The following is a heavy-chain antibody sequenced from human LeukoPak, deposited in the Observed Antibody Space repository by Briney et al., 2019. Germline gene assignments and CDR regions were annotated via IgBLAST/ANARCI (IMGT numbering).Heavy chain of an antibody. V-gene: IGHV3-48*01. CDR2: ISSSSSTI. D-gene: IGHD6-6*01. CDR1: GFTFSSYS. J-gene: IGHJ4*02. Sequence: GGSLRLSCAASGFTFSSYSMNWVRQAPGKGLEWVSYISSSSSTIYYADSVKGRFTISRDNAKNSLYLQMNSLRAEDTAVYYCAREPPSVAALPTDYWGQRTLVTVSS. CDR3: AREPPSVAALPTDY.